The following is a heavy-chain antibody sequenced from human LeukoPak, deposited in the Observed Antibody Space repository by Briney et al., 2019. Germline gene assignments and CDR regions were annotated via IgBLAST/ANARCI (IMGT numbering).Heavy chain of an antibody. CDR2: INPNSGDT. V-gene: IGHV1-2*06. D-gene: IGHD3-22*01. CDR1: GYTFTGYY. J-gene: IGHJ4*02. Sequence: ASVKVSCKASGYTFTGYYMHWVRQAPGQGLEWMGRINPNSGDTNYAQKFQGRVTMTRDTSISTAYMELSRLRSDDTAIYYCAREGFPYDGSGAYGYWGLGTLAAVSS. CDR3: AREGFPYDGSGAYGY.